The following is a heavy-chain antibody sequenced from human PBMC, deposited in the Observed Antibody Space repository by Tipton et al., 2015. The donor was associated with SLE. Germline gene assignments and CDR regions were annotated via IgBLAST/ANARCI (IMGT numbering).Heavy chain of an antibody. D-gene: IGHD6-13*01. CDR3: ARSAGYGSSWAHFDY. CDR2: IYYSGST. CDR1: GGSFSSHY. V-gene: IGHV4-59*11. J-gene: IGHJ4*02. Sequence: TLSLTCTVSGGSFSSHYWSWIRQPPGKGLEWIGYIYYSGSTNYNPSLKSRVTISVDTSKNQFSLKLSSVTAADTAVHYCARSAGYGSSWAHFDYWGQGTLVTVPS.